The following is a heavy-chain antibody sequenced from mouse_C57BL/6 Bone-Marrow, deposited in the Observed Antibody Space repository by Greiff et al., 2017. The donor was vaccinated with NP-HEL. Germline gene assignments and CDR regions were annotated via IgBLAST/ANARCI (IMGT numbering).Heavy chain of an antibody. V-gene: IGHV1-54*01. CDR1: GYAFTNYL. CDR3: ARSTWTRFAY. Sequence: QVQLQQSGAELVRPGTSVKVSCKASGYAFTNYLIEWVKQRPGQGLEWIGVINPGSGGTNYNEKFKGKATLTADKSSSTAYMQLSSLTSEDSAVYFCARSTWTRFAYWGQGTLVTVSA. J-gene: IGHJ3*01. CDR2: INPGSGGT.